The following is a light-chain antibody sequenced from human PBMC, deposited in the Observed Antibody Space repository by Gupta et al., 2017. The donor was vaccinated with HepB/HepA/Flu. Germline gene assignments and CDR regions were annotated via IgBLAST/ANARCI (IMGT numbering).Light chain of an antibody. CDR3: SSFRSGYTRVV. Sequence: QSALTQPASVSGSPGQSITISCTGSSSDIGAYDAVSWYQQYPGKAPKLLMSGVSNRPSGVSYRFSGSKSGNTASLNIYGLQPEEEGDYYCSSFRSGYTRVVFGGGTKLTVL. CDR1: SSDIGAYDA. CDR2: GVS. V-gene: IGLV2-14*03. J-gene: IGLJ3*02.